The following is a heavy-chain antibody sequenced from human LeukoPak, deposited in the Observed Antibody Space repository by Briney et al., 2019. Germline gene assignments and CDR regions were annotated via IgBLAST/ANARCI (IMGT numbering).Heavy chain of an antibody. V-gene: IGHV1-18*01. J-gene: IGHJ4*02. CDR3: ARGRGSLYSFDY. CDR1: GYTFTSYG. Sequence: AAVKVSCKASGYTFTSYGSSWVRQPPGQGLEWMGCINSYNGNTNYAHKLQGRVTMTTEASTSTAYMQLRSLRCDDTAVYYCARGRGSLYSFDYWGQGTLVTVSS. D-gene: IGHD1-26*01. CDR2: INSYNGNT.